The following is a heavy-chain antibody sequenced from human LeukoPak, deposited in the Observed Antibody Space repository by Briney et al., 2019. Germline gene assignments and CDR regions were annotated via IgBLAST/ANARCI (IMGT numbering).Heavy chain of an antibody. CDR3: AKDLGYSYYYPVGAFDI. V-gene: IGHV3-23*01. J-gene: IGHJ3*02. CDR1: GFTFSSHA. CDR2: ITGSGGRT. Sequence: GGSLRLSCAASGFTFSSHAMSWVRQAPGKGLEWVSTITGSGGRTYYADSVKGRFSISRDNSNNTLYLLMNSLRAEDTAVYYCAKDLGYSYYYPVGAFDIWGQGTMVTVSS. D-gene: IGHD5-18*01.